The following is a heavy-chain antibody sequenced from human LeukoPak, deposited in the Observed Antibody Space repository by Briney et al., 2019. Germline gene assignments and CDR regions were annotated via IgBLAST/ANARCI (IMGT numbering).Heavy chain of an antibody. V-gene: IGHV4-4*07. CDR3: ARASGTYAIH. Sequence: SETLSLTCTVSGGSISSHYFSWIRQPAGRGLEFIGRVHTSGSTNYNPSLKSRVTMSVDTSKNQFSLKLSSVTAADTAVYYCARASGTYAIHWGQGTLVTVSS. J-gene: IGHJ4*02. CDR1: GGSISSHY. D-gene: IGHD3-16*01. CDR2: VHTSGST.